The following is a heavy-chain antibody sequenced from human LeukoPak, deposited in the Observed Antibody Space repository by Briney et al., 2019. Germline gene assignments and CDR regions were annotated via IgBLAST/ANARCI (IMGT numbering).Heavy chain of an antibody. CDR1: GASIISFH. CDR2: IYTSGST. V-gene: IGHV4-4*07. J-gene: IGHJ4*02. CDR3: ARKDGDY. D-gene: IGHD6-6*01. Sequence: SETLSVTCAVSGASIISFHWTWFRQPGGRGLEWIGLIYTSGSTLYNPSLQSRVAMSVDVTKNQLSLKLSYVTAADAATYYCARKDGDYWGQGTLVTVSS.